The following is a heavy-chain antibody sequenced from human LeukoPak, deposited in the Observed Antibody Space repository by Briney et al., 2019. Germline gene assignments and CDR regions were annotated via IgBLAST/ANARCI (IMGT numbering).Heavy chain of an antibody. V-gene: IGHV3-23*01. J-gene: IGHJ6*02. CDR1: GFTFSSYA. D-gene: IGHD5/OR15-5a*01. CDR2: ISGSGGST. Sequence: GGSLRLSCAASGFTFSSYAMSWVRQAPGKGLEWVSAISGSGGSTYYADSVKGRFTISRDNSKNTLYLQMNSLRAEDTAVYYCAKDSPSVYHGANYYYGMDVWGQGTTVTVSS. CDR3: AKDSPSVYHGANYYYGMDV.